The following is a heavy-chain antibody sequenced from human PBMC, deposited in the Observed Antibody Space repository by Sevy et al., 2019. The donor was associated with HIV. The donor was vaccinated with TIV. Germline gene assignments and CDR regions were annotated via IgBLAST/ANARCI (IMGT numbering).Heavy chain of an antibody. Sequence: ASVKVSCKASGGTFNTYSISWVRQAPGQGLEWLGGIIPLFGTANYAQKFQNRVTITADATTITAYMDLSSLRSEDTAVYYWATFPRPELELLSHYYGMAVWGQGTTVTVSS. V-gene: IGHV1-69*13. J-gene: IGHJ6*02. D-gene: IGHD1-7*01. CDR2: IIPLFGTA. CDR1: GGTFNTYS. CDR3: ATFPRPELELLSHYYGMAV.